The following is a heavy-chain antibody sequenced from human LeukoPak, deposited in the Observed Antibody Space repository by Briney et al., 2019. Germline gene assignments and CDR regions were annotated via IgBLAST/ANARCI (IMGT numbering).Heavy chain of an antibody. CDR2: IKYDGTES. CDR3: VTHEVTIITRSTFDY. D-gene: IGHD3-16*02. V-gene: IGHV3-7*01. J-gene: IGHJ4*02. Sequence: GGSLRLSCAASGFTFSNYWMSWVRQAPGKGLEWVANIKYDGTESYYVDSMKGRFTISRDNAKNSLYLQMSSLRAEDTAVYYCVTHEVTIITRSTFDYWGQGTLVTVSS. CDR1: GFTFSNYW.